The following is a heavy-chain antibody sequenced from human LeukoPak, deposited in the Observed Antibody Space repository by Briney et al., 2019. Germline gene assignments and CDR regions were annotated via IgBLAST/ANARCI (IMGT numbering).Heavy chain of an antibody. CDR3: ARDAGGRSQREGWFDP. V-gene: IGHV3-21*06. Sequence: GGSLRLSCAASGFTFNSYNMNWVRQAPGKGLEWVASTSSGSSWIYYADSVRGRFTISRDNAKNLLYLQMNSLRVEDTAIYYCARDAGGRSQREGWFDPWGQGTLVTVSS. CDR2: TSSGSSWI. D-gene: IGHD1-1*01. J-gene: IGHJ5*02. CDR1: GFTFNSYN.